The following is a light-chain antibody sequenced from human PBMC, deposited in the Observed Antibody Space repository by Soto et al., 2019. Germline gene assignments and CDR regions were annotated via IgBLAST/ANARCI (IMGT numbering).Light chain of an antibody. V-gene: IGKV3-15*01. CDR3: QSYNEWPFT. CDR2: GAS. CDR1: ESLSTY. Sequence: EIVMTQSPATLSVSPGERVTLSCRASESLSTYLAWYQQKPGQAPRLLIYGASTKATGIPARFSGSGSATDLTLTIRSLQSEDFAVYYCQSYNEWPFTFGQGTKLEI. J-gene: IGKJ2*01.